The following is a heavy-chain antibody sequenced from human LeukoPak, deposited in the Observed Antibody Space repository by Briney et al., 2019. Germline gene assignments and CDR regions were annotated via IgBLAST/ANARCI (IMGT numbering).Heavy chain of an antibody. CDR2: IYTSGST. Sequence: ASETLSLTCTVSGGSISSYYWSWIRQPAGKGLEWIGRIYTSGSTNYNPSLKSRVTMSVDTSKNQFSLKLRSVTAADTAVYYCARGAYCGGDCFWWFDPWGQGTLVTVSS. J-gene: IGHJ5*02. CDR3: ARGAYCGGDCFWWFDP. CDR1: GGSISSYY. V-gene: IGHV4-4*07. D-gene: IGHD2-21*02.